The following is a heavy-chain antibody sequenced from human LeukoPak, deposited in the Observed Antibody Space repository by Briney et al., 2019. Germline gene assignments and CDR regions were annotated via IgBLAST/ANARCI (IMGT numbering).Heavy chain of an antibody. V-gene: IGHV5-51*01. D-gene: IGHD6-13*01. Sequence: GASLKISCEASGYNFSNYWINWVRQKPGKGLEWMGIIYPGDSDTRYGPSFQGHVTISADRSANTAYLQWSRLEASDTAKYFCARKANGMAAPFDSWAQGTLVTVSS. J-gene: IGHJ4*02. CDR3: ARKANGMAAPFDS. CDR1: GYNFSNYW. CDR2: IYPGDSDT.